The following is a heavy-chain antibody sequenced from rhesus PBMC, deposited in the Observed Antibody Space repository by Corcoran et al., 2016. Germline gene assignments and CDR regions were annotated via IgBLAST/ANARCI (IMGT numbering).Heavy chain of an antibody. CDR3: ARGGGGSYYYVFFDY. CDR2: IYGNSAGT. Sequence: QVQLQESGPGLVKPSETLFLTCAVSGGSIRDYYYWNWIRQPPGKGLEWIGNIYGNSAGTYANPSRKSRVASSEDTSKDQFFLKLSSVTAADTAVYYCARGGGGSYYYVFFDYWGQGVLVTVSS. CDR1: GGSIRDYYY. D-gene: IGHD3-16*01. V-gene: IGHV4S9*01. J-gene: IGHJ4*01.